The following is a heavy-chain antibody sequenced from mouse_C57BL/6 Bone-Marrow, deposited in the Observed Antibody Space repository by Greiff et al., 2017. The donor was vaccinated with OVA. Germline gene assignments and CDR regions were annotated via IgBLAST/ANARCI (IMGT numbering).Heavy chain of an antibody. CDR2: IYPGDGDT. V-gene: IGHV1-80*01. J-gene: IGHJ2*01. CDR3: ARHQYYGSNPYYFDY. CDR1: GYAFSSYW. D-gene: IGHD1-1*01. Sequence: QVQLQQSGAELVKPGASVKISCKASGYAFSSYWMNWVKQRPGKGLEWIGQIYPGDGDTNYNGKFKGKATLTADKASSTAYMQLSSLTSEDSAVYYCARHQYYGSNPYYFDYWGQGTTLTVSS.